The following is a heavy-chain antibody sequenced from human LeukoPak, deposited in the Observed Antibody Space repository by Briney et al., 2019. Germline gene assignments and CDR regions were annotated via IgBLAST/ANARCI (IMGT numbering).Heavy chain of an antibody. CDR2: IDPKDGET. Sequence: GASVKVSCKVSGYALTQLSMHWVRQAPGKGFEWMGGIDPKDGETIYAQIFQGRVTMTDDTSTDTAYMELSGLTSEDTALYYCAGDVLVSGGSYYHGYWGQGTLATVSS. CDR1: GYALTQLS. D-gene: IGHD2-21*01. J-gene: IGHJ4*02. CDR3: AGDVLVSGGSYYHGY. V-gene: IGHV1-24*01.